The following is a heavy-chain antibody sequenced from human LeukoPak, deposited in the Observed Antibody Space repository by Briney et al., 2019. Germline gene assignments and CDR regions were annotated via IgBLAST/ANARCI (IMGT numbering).Heavy chain of an antibody. CDR3: ARVNYDSSGYYFDY. V-gene: IGHV4-31*03. CDR2: IYYSGST. Sequence: PSETLSLTCTVSGVSISSGGYYWSWIRQHPGKGLEWIGYIYYSGSTYYNPSLESRVTISVDTSKNQFSLKLSSVTAADTAVYYCARVNYDSSGYYFDYWGQGTLVTVSS. J-gene: IGHJ4*02. CDR1: GVSISSGGYY. D-gene: IGHD3-22*01.